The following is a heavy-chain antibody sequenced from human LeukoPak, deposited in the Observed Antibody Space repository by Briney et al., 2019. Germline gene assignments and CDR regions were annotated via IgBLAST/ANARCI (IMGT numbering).Heavy chain of an antibody. CDR3: TTDLGTYYHGSQRLIPIDY. Sequence: GGSLRLSCVDSGFTFTNAWMSWVRQAPGRGLEWIGRIKSKTDGETTNYAEPVRGGFTISRDDSKSAVYLQMNSLKIEDTAVYYCTTDLGTYYHGSQRLIPIDYWGQGTLVTVSS. V-gene: IGHV3-15*01. J-gene: IGHJ4*02. CDR2: IKSKTDGETT. CDR1: GFTFTNAW. D-gene: IGHD3-10*01.